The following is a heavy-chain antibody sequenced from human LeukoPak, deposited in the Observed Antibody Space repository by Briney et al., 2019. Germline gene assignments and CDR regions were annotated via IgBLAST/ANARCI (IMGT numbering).Heavy chain of an antibody. CDR3: AKDLLASMVSSWYYYYYGMDV. CDR1: GFTFSSYA. D-gene: IGHD6-13*01. CDR2: ISGSGGST. Sequence: SGGSLRLSCAASGFTFSSYAMSWVRQAPGKGLEWVSAISGSGGSTYYADSVKGRFTISRDNSKNTLYLRMNSLRAEDTAVYYCAKDLLASMVSSWYYYYYGMDVWGQGTTVTVSS. V-gene: IGHV3-23*01. J-gene: IGHJ6*02.